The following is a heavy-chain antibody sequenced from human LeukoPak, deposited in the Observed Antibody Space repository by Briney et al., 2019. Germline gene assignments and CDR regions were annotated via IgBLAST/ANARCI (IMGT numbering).Heavy chain of an antibody. CDR2: INHSGST. Sequence: SETLSLTCAVYGGSFSGYYWSWIRQPPGKGLEWIGEINHSGSTNYNPSLKSRVTISVDTSKNQFSLKLSSVTAADTAVYYCARVGVGIRLWSSFDYWGQGTLVTVSS. J-gene: IGHJ4*02. CDR1: GGSFSGYY. D-gene: IGHD5-18*01. CDR3: ARVGVGIRLWSSFDY. V-gene: IGHV4-34*01.